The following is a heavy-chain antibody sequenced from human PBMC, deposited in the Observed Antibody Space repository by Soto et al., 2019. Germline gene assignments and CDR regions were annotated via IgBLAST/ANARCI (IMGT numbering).Heavy chain of an antibody. V-gene: IGHV4-31*03. D-gene: IGHD3-22*01. CDR2: IYYSGST. CDR3: ARMIHDSSGYWDY. J-gene: IGHJ4*02. Sequence: SETLSLTCTVSGGSISSGGYYWSWIRQHPGKGLEWIGYIYYSGSTYYNPSLKSRVTISVDTSKNQFSLKLSSVTAADTAVYYCARMIHDSSGYWDYWGQGTLVTVSS. CDR1: GGSISSGGYY.